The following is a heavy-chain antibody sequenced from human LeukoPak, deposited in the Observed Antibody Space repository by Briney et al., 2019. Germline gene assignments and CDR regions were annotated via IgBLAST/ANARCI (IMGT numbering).Heavy chain of an antibody. V-gene: IGHV3-23*01. CDR1: GFTVSSNY. CDR3: AKNGDRGAYCSGGTCYPYYYYYMDV. CDR2: ISGSGGST. D-gene: IGHD2-15*01. Sequence: SGGSLRLSCAASGFTVSSNYMSWVRQAPGKGLEWVSAISGSGGSTYYADSVKGRFTISRDNSKNTLYLQMNSLRAEDTAIYYCAKNGDRGAYCSGGTCYPYYYYYMDVWGKGTTVTISS. J-gene: IGHJ6*03.